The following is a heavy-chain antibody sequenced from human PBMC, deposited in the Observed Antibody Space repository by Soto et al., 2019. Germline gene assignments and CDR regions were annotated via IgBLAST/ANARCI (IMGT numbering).Heavy chain of an antibody. J-gene: IGHJ2*01. CDR2: VSSDGGRT. Sequence: EMQLLESGGGLAQPGGSLRLSCVASGFAFSKYAINWVRQAPGKGLEWVSSVSSDGGRTYYADSVKGWFTISRDNSKNTVFLQMDTLSAEDSAVYFCVKDQTGDLVWYFDLWGRGTLVTGPS. V-gene: IGHV3-23*01. CDR3: VKDQTGDLVWYFDL. CDR1: GFAFSKYA. D-gene: IGHD7-27*01.